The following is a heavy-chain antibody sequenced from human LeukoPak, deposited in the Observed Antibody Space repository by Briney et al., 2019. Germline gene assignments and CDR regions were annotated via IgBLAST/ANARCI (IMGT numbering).Heavy chain of an antibody. CDR1: GFTFRSYA. Sequence: GGSLRLSCATSGFTFRSYAMIWVRKAPERGLQWVSGISGSGTYYADFAKGRFTISRDNSKNTLYLQMNSLRAEDTATYYCARDPNGDYIGAFDMWGQGTMATVS. D-gene: IGHD4-17*01. J-gene: IGHJ3*02. CDR2: ISGSGT. CDR3: ARDPNGDYIGAFDM. V-gene: IGHV3-23*01.